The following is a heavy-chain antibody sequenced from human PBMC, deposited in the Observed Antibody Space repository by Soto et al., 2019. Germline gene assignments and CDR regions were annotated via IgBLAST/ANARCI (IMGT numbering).Heavy chain of an antibody. V-gene: IGHV3-33*01. CDR3: ARDSEYSYGSYNWFDP. D-gene: IGHD5-18*01. J-gene: IGHJ5*02. Sequence: GGSLRLSCAASGFTFSSYGMHWVRQAPGKGLEWVAVIWYDGSNKYYADSVKGRFTISRDNSKNTLYLQMNSLRAEDTAVYYCARDSEYSYGSYNWFDPWGQGALVTVSS. CDR1: GFTFSSYG. CDR2: IWYDGSNK.